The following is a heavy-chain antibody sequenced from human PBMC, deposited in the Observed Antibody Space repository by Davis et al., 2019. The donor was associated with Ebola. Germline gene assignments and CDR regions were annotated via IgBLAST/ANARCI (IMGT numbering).Heavy chain of an antibody. V-gene: IGHV1-2*06. Sequence: ASVKVSCKASGYTFTGYYMHWVRQAPGQGLEWMGRINPNSGGTNYAQKFQGRVTMTRDTSISTAYMELSSLRSEDTAVYYCARGGTMVRGVMKWWFDPWGQGTLVTVSS. D-gene: IGHD3-10*01. J-gene: IGHJ5*02. CDR1: GYTFTGYY. CDR3: ARGGTMVRGVMKWWFDP. CDR2: INPNSGGT.